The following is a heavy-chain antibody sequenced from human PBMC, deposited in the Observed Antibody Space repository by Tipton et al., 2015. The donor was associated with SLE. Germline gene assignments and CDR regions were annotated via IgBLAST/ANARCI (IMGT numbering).Heavy chain of an antibody. D-gene: IGHD6-19*01. Sequence: QLVQSGAGVKKPGASVKVSCKASGYTFTGYYMHWVRQAPGQGLEWMGRINPNSGGTNYAQKFQGRVTMTRDTSISTAYMELSRLRSDDTAVYYCARGAVAANGPYSFDYWCQGTLVTVSS. CDR1: GYTFTGYY. J-gene: IGHJ4*02. CDR3: ARGAVAANGPYSFDY. V-gene: IGHV1-2*06. CDR2: INPNSGGT.